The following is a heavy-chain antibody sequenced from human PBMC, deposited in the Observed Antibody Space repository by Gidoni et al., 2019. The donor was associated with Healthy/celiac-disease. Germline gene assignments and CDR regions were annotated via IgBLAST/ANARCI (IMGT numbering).Heavy chain of an antibody. CDR2: ISYDGSNK. CDR1: GFTFSSYA. Sequence: QVQLVESGGGVVQPGRSLRLSCAASGFTFSSYAMHWVRQAPGKGLEWVAVISYDGSNKYYADSVKGRFTISRDNSKNTLYLQMNSLRAEDTAVYYCARDQGYGDYVYFDYWGQGTLVTVSS. J-gene: IGHJ4*02. D-gene: IGHD4-17*01. V-gene: IGHV3-30*01. CDR3: ARDQGYGDYVYFDY.